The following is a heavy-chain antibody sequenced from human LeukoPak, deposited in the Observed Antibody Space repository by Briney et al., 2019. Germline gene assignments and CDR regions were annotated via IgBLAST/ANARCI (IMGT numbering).Heavy chain of an antibody. CDR2: ISWNSGSI. D-gene: IGHD5-18*01. Sequence: GGSLRLSCAASGFTFDDYAMHWVRQAPGKGLEWDSGISWNSGSIGYADSVKGRFTISRDNAKNSLYLQMNSLRAEDTALYYCAKDMDHVDTYRYFDYWGQGTLVTVSS. CDR1: GFTFDDYA. J-gene: IGHJ4*02. V-gene: IGHV3-9*01. CDR3: AKDMDHVDTYRYFDY.